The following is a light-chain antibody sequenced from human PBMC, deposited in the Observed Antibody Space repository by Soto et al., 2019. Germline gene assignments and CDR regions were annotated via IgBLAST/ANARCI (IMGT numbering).Light chain of an antibody. V-gene: IGLV2-14*03. J-gene: IGLJ1*01. CDR2: DVS. Sequence: QSGLTQPASGCGSPGQAITISCSGTSSDVGAFNYVSWYQQHPGKAPKLMIYDVSNRPSGVSNRFSGSKSGNTASLTISGLRAEDEADYYCNSYTSNNTYVFGTGTKVTVL. CDR1: SSDVGAFNY. CDR3: NSYTSNNTYV.